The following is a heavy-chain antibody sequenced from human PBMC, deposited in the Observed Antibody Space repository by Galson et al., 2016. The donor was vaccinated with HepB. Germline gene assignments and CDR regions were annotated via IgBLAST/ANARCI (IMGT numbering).Heavy chain of an antibody. CDR1: GMTFGHFW. D-gene: IGHD5-12*01. CDR2: IKQDGGER. Sequence: SLRLSCAASGMTFGHFWMTWVRQAPGKGLQWVATIKQDGGERYYEDSVRGRFTVSRENANNTLFLQMNSLGVDDTGVYFCTRNRLQAALGLDVWGQGTTVTVSS. V-gene: IGHV3-7*01. CDR3: TRNRLQAALGLDV. J-gene: IGHJ6*02.